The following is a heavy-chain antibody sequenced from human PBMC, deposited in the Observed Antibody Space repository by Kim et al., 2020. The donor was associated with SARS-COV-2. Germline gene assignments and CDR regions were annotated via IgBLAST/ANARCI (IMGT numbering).Heavy chain of an antibody. D-gene: IGHD6-19*01. J-gene: IGHJ5*02. CDR2: IYSGGST. V-gene: IGHV3-53*01. Sequence: GGSLRLSCAASGFTVSSNYMSWVRQAPGKGLEWVSAIYSGGSTYYADSVKGRFTISRDNSKNTLYLQMNSLRAEDTAVYYCARVFVSGWTVEWFDPWGQGTLVTVSS. CDR1: GFTVSSNY. CDR3: ARVFVSGWTVEWFDP.